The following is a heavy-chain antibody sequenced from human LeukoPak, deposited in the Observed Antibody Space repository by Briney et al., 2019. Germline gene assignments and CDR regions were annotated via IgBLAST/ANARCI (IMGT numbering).Heavy chain of an antibody. CDR3: ARDLLLATPVDAFDI. CDR2: ISSSSSYI. J-gene: IGHJ3*02. Sequence: GGSLRLSCAASGFTFSSYSMNWVRQAPGKGLEWVAYISSSSSYIYYADSVKGRFTISRDNAKNSLYLQMNSLRAEDTAVYYCARDLLLATPVDAFDIWGQGTMVTVSS. V-gene: IGHV3-21*01. D-gene: IGHD1-26*01. CDR1: GFTFSSYS.